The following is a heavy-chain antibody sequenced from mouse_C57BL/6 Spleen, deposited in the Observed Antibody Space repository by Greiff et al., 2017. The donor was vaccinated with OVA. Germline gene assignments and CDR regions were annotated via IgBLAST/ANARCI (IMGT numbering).Heavy chain of an antibody. CDR1: GFTFSDYG. J-gene: IGHJ4*01. V-gene: IGHV5-17*01. CDR3: ARPVEEDAMDY. CDR2: ISSGSSTI. Sequence: EVHLVESGGGLVKPGGSLKLSCAASGFTFSDYGMHWVRQAPEKGLEWVAYISSGSSTIYYADTVKGRFTISRDNAKNTLFLQMTSLRSEDTAMYYCARPVEEDAMDYWGQGTSVTVSS. D-gene: IGHD1-1*01.